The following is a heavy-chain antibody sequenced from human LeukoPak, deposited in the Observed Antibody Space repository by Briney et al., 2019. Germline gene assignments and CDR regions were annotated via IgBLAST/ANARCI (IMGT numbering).Heavy chain of an antibody. CDR3: ARPRGGYYDSSGLDAFDI. CDR1: GFTVSSNY. CDR2: IYSGGST. D-gene: IGHD3-22*01. V-gene: IGHV3-66*02. J-gene: IGHJ3*02. Sequence: GGSLRLSCAASGFTVSSNYMSWVRQAPGKGLEWVSVIYSGGSTYYADSVKGRFTISRDNSKNTLYLQMNSLRAEDTAVYYCARPRGGYYDSSGLDAFDIWGRGTMVTVSS.